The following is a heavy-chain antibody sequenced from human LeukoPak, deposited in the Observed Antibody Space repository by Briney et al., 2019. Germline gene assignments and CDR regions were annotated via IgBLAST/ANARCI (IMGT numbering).Heavy chain of an antibody. CDR2: SNPNSGGT. CDR3: GEDTGLDAFAI. V-gene: IGHV1-2*02. D-gene: IGHD2-8*02. Sequence: ASVKVSCKASGYTFTGYDMHWVRQAPGQGLEWMGWSNPNSGGTNYSQKFQGRVTMTRDTAIRTAYMELRTLISDDDRVFYFGEDTGLDAFAIWGQGTMVTVSS. CDR1: GYTFTGYD. J-gene: IGHJ3*02.